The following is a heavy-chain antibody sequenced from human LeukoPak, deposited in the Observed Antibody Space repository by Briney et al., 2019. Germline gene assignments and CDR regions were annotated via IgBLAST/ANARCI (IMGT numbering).Heavy chain of an antibody. D-gene: IGHD1-26*01. CDR1: GFTFSTYI. Sequence: GGSLRLSCAASGFTFSTYIMNWVRQAPGKGLEWVSYISSSSDTIYYADSVKGRFTISRDNAKNSLYLQMNSLRAEDTAVYYCARVLAGATYFDYWGQGTLVTVSS. CDR3: ARVLAGATYFDY. V-gene: IGHV3-48*01. J-gene: IGHJ4*01. CDR2: ISSSSDTI.